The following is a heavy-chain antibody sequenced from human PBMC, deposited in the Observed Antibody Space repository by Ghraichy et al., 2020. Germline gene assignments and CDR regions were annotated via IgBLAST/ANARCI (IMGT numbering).Heavy chain of an antibody. J-gene: IGHJ4*02. D-gene: IGHD2-2*01. CDR1: GFTFSSYS. V-gene: IGHV3-21*01. CDR2: ISSSSSYR. Sequence: GESLNISCAASGFTFSSYSMNWVRQAPGKGLEWVSSISSSSSYRYYADSVKGRFTISRDNAKNSLYLQMNSLRAEDTAVYYCAGRRRYCSSISCQKDDYWGQGTLVTVSS. CDR3: AGRRRYCSSISCQKDDY.